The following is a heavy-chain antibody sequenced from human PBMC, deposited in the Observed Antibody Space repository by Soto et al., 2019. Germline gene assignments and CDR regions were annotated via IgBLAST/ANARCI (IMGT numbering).Heavy chain of an antibody. J-gene: IGHJ6*02. Sequence: QVQLVESGGGVVQPGRSLRLSCAASGFTFSSYAMHWVRQAPGKGLEWVAVISYDGSNKYYADSVKGRFTTSRDNSKNTLYLQMNSLRAEDTAVYYCAREGVWSGYWTQGYYYYGMDVWGQGTTVTVSS. V-gene: IGHV3-30-3*01. D-gene: IGHD3-3*01. CDR2: ISYDGSNK. CDR1: GFTFSSYA. CDR3: AREGVWSGYWTQGYYYYGMDV.